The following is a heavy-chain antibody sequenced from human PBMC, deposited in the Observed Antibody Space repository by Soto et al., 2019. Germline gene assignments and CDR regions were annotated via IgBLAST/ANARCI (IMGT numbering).Heavy chain of an antibody. CDR2: ISYDGGDK. Sequence: GGSLRLSCTASVFTFSSYGMHWVRQAPGKGLEWVAVISYDGGDKKYVDSVKGRFTISRDNSRNTLYLQMNSLRGEDTAVYHCAKDIDVAAAAYYFDYWGQGTLVTVSS. V-gene: IGHV3-30*18. D-gene: IGHD6-13*01. CDR3: AKDIDVAAAAYYFDY. J-gene: IGHJ4*02. CDR1: VFTFSSYG.